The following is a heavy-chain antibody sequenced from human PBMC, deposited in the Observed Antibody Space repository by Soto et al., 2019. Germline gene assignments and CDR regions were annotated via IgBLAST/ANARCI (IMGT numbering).Heavy chain of an antibody. CDR2: IKEDASEE. CDR3: ATAISSPFSNFDY. J-gene: IGHJ4*02. CDR1: GFTFSTYW. V-gene: IGHV3-7*01. D-gene: IGHD2-2*01. Sequence: GGSLRLSCVASGFTFSTYWMTWVRQAPGMGLEWVAGIKEDASEELYVDSVKGRFSVSRDNAKNSLYLQLNSLSAEDTAVYYCATAISSPFSNFDYWGQGSLVTVS.